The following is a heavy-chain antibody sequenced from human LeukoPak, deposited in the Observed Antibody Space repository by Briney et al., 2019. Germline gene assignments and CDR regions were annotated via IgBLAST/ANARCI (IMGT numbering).Heavy chain of an antibody. J-gene: IGHJ3*02. D-gene: IGHD5-18*01. V-gene: IGHV3-30*03. Sequence: GGSLRLSCAASGFTFSHYVMHWVRQAPGKGLEWVAIISHDGINKYYADSVKGRFIISRDNSKNTLYLQMNSLRVEDTAVYFCARDPKRGFSYGWGAFDIWGQGTMVSVSS. CDR2: ISHDGINK. CDR3: ARDPKRGFSYGWGAFDI. CDR1: GFTFSHYV.